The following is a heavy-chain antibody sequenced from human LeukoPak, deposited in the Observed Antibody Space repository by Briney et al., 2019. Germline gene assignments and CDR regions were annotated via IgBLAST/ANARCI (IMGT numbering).Heavy chain of an antibody. CDR1: GYSFTNYY. CDR2: INPSGGSK. J-gene: IGHJ4*02. Sequence: ASVRVSCKASGYSFTNYYRHWVRQAPGQGLEWMGMINPSGGSKTYAQKFQGRVTMTREMSTSTVYMELSSLPSEDTAVYYCARTRGYYFDYWGQGTLVTVSS. V-gene: IGHV1-46*01. CDR3: ARTRGYYFDY.